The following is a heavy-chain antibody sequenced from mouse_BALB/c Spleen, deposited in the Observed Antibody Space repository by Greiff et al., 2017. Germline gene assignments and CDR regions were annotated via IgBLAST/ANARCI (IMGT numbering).Heavy chain of an antibody. D-gene: IGHD2-3*01. V-gene: IGHV5-17*02. Sequence: DVHLVESGGGLVQPGGSRKLSCAASGFTFSSFGMHWVRQAPEKGLEWVAYISSGSSTIYYADTVKGRFTISRDNPKNTLFLQMTSLRSEDTAMYYCARKEGWLPLAYWGQGTLVTVAA. J-gene: IGHJ3*01. CDR2: ISSGSSTI. CDR3: ARKEGWLPLAY. CDR1: GFTFSSFG.